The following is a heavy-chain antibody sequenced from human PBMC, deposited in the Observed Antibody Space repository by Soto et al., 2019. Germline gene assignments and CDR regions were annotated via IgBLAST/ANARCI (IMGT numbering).Heavy chain of an antibody. CDR2: ISGRGGRT. Sequence: GGSLRLSCEVSGFTFTNYDIGWVRQAPGKGLEWVSAISGRGGRTNYADSVKGRFTISRDTISRDKSKNTVYLQMNSLRVDDTAVYYCAKDLPESYDSSGAFDIWGQGTMVTVSS. CDR3: AKDLPESYDSSGAFDI. V-gene: IGHV3-23*01. CDR1: GFTFTNYD. J-gene: IGHJ3*02. D-gene: IGHD3-22*01.